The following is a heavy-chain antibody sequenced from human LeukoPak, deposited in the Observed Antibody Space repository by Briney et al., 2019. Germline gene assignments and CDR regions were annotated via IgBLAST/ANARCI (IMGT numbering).Heavy chain of an antibody. CDR3: ARIGRDGYNYGYFQH. Sequence: GGSLRLSCAASGLTFSIHWMNWVRQAPGKGLECVANINQDGSDKYYVDSVKGRFTISRDNTKNSLYLQMNSLRAEDTAVYYCARIGRDGYNYGYFQHWGQGTLVTVSS. CDR1: GLTFSIHW. J-gene: IGHJ1*01. V-gene: IGHV3-7*01. D-gene: IGHD5-24*01. CDR2: INQDGSDK.